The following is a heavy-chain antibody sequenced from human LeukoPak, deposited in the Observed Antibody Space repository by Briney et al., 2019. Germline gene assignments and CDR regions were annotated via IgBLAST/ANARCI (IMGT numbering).Heavy chain of an antibody. V-gene: IGHV4-59*12. CDR3: ARAREERWLQFYY. Sequence: SETLSLTCTVSGGSISSYYWSWIRQPPGKGLEWIGYIYYSGSTNYNPSLKSRVTISVDTSKNQFSLKLSSVTAADTAVYYCARAREERWLQFYYWGQGTLVTVSS. CDR1: GGSISSYY. CDR2: IYYSGST. D-gene: IGHD5-24*01. J-gene: IGHJ4*02.